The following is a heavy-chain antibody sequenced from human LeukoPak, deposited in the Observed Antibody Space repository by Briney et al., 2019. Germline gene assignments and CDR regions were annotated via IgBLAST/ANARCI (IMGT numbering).Heavy chain of an antibody. J-gene: IGHJ4*02. D-gene: IGHD3-10*01. CDR2: FSSDGRST. CDR1: GFTFSTFN. CDR3: AKSYYYHSGSFDY. V-gene: IGHV3-30*18. Sequence: GRSPRLSCAASGFTFSTFNMHWVRQAPGKGLEWVAVFSSDGRSTFYAENVQGRFTLSRDNSKNTLSLQMNSLRAEDTAVYYCAKSYYYHSGSFDYWGQGTLLTDSP.